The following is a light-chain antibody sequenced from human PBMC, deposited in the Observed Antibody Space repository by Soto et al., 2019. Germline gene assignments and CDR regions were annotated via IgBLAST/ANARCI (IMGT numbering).Light chain of an antibody. CDR2: DTS. CDR1: QSVSSK. CDR3: QQYSSWPPFT. V-gene: IGKV3-15*01. J-gene: IGKJ5*01. Sequence: EMVMTQSPATLSVSPGERATLSCRASQSVSSKLAWYQQKPGQAPRLLIYDTSTRATGIPARFSGSGSGTEFTLTISSLQSEDFAVYYCQQYSSWPPFTFGQGTRLEI.